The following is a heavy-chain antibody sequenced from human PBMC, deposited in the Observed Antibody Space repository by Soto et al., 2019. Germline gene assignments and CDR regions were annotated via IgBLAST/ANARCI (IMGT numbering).Heavy chain of an antibody. D-gene: IGHD6-13*01. J-gene: IGHJ3*02. Sequence: GESLKISCKGSGYSFTSYWIGWVRQMPGKGLEWMGIIYPGDSDTRYSPSFQGQVTISADKSISTAYLQWSSLKASGTAMYYCASRGAPSSSWYSGDFDIWGQGTMVTVSS. CDR3: ASRGAPSSSWYSGDFDI. V-gene: IGHV5-51*01. CDR1: GYSFTSYW. CDR2: IYPGDSDT.